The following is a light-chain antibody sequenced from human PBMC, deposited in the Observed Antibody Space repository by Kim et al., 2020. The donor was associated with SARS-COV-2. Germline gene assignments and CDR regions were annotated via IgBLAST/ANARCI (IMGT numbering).Light chain of an antibody. CDR2: KNN. CDR3: AGWDDSLNAEV. Sequence: GQRVTISSSGSSSNLGTNSVHWYQQFPGRAPEVLIYKNNQRPSGVPDRFSGSKSGTSASLAISGLQSEDEGDYYCAGWDDSLNAEVFGGGTQLTVL. V-gene: IGLV1-44*01. CDR1: SSNLGTNS. J-gene: IGLJ3*02.